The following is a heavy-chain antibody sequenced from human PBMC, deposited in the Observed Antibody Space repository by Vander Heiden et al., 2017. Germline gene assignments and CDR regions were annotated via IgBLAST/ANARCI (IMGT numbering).Heavy chain of an antibody. D-gene: IGHD3-3*01. CDR2: INTNGDRT. J-gene: IGHJ3*01. CDR1: RFTVSAYT. Sequence: EVQLVESGGGLVQPGGSLRLSCLGSRFTVSAYTVHWVRQAPGKGLEYISSINTNGDRTYTADSVKGRFTISRDNSKNTLYLLMSSLRAEDTAIYYCAGSSYQDAFDVWGQGTVVTVSS. V-gene: IGHV3-64D*06. CDR3: AGSSYQDAFDV.